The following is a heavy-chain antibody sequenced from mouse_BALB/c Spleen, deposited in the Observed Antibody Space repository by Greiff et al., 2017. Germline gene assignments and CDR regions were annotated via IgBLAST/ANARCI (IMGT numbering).Heavy chain of an antibody. CDR1: GFTFSSYA. V-gene: IGHV5-9-4*01. J-gene: IGHJ4*01. D-gene: IGHD2-4*01. CDR3: AIMITRAMDY. Sequence: DVHLVESGGGLVKPGGSLKLSCAASGFTFSSYAMSWVRQSPEKRLEWVAEISSGGSYTYYPDTVTGRFTISRDNAKNTLYLEMSSLRSEDTAMYYCAIMITRAMDYWGQGTSVTVSS. CDR2: ISSGGSYT.